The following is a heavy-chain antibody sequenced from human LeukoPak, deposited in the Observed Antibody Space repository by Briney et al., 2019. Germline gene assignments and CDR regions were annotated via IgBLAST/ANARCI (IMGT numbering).Heavy chain of an antibody. D-gene: IGHD1-20*01. CDR1: GFTFSSYG. V-gene: IGHV3-30*02. CDR2: IRYDGSNK. J-gene: IGHJ3*02. Sequence: GGSLRLSCAASGFTFSSYGMHWVRQAPGKGLEWVAFIRYDGSNKYYADSVKGRFTISRDNSKNTLYLQMNSLRAEDTAVYYCARVYNWNPFDAFGIWGQGTMVTVSS. CDR3: ARVYNWNPFDAFGI.